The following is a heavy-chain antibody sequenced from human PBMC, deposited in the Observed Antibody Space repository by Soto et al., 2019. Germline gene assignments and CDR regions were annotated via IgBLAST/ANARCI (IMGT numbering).Heavy chain of an antibody. Sequence: ASVKVSCKASGYTFTSYDINWVRQATGQGLEWMGWMNPNSGNTGYAQKFQGRVTMTRNTSISTAYMELSSLRSEDTAVYYCARGYDILTGYLYYYYYSGMDVWGQGTTVTVSS. J-gene: IGHJ6*02. CDR1: GYTFTSYD. CDR3: ARGYDILTGYLYYYYYSGMDV. D-gene: IGHD3-9*01. CDR2: MNPNSGNT. V-gene: IGHV1-8*01.